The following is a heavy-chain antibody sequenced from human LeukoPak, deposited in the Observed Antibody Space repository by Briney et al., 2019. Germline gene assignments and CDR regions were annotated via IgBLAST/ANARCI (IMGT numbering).Heavy chain of an antibody. Sequence: PSETLSLTCTVSGGSISSGSYYWSWIRQPAGKGLEWIGRIYTSGSTNYNPSLKSRVTISVDTSKNQFSLKLSSVTAADTAVYYCAREGPPNYYGSGRYMDYWGQGTLVTVSS. V-gene: IGHV4-61*02. D-gene: IGHD3-10*01. J-gene: IGHJ4*02. CDR1: GGSISSGSYY. CDR2: IYTSGST. CDR3: AREGPPNYYGSGRYMDY.